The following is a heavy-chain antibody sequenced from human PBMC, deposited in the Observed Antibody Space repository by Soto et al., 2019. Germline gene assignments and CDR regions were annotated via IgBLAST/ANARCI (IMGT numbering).Heavy chain of an antibody. V-gene: IGHV4-4*02. CDR1: GDFISSPNW. J-gene: IGHJ4*02. CDR3: ARGIHYSFDS. Sequence: PSETLSLTCAVSGDFISSPNWWSWVRQPPGKGLEWVGEISHSGTTNYNPSLKSRVTISLDNSKNHFSLRLRSVTAADTAVFYCARGIHYSFDSWGQGTPVTVSS. CDR2: ISHSGTT. D-gene: IGHD2-21*01.